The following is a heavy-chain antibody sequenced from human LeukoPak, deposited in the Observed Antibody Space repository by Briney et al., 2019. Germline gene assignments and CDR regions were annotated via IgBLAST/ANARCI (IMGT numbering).Heavy chain of an antibody. CDR3: ARDLRYDSSGYPYY. CDR2: ISSSSSYI. D-gene: IGHD3-22*01. Sequence: GGSLRLSCAASGFTFGSYSMNWVRQAPGKGLEWVSFISSSSSYIYYEDSVKGRFTISRDNAKNSLYLQMNSLRAEDTAVYYCARDLRYDSSGYPYYWGQGTLVTVSS. J-gene: IGHJ4*02. CDR1: GFTFGSYS. V-gene: IGHV3-21*01.